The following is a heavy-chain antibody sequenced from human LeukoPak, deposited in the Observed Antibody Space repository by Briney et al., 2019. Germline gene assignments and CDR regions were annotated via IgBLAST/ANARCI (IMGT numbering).Heavy chain of an antibody. CDR2: INPNSGGT. CDR1: GYTFTGYY. D-gene: IGHD3-9*01. J-gene: IGHJ4*02. CDR3: ARGAPHYDIVTGYYFGKGGSDY. V-gene: IGHV1-2*02. Sequence: ASVKVSCKASGYTFTGYYMHWVRQAPGQGLEWMGWINPNSGGTNYAHKFQGRVTRTRDTSLSTAHMELSRLRSDATAVYYCARGAPHYDIVTGYYFGKGGSDYWGQGTLVTVSS.